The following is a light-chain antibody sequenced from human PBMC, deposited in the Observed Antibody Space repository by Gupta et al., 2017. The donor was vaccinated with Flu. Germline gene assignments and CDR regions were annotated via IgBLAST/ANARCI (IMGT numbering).Light chain of an antibody. CDR1: QSVLYSSNNKNY. J-gene: IGKJ1*01. CDR3: QRDDGTPRT. CDR2: WAS. Sequence: DIVMTQSPDSLAVSLGERATINCKSSQSVLYSSNNKNYLAWYQQKPGQPPKLLIYWASTRESGVPDRFSGSGSGTDFTLTISILHAEDVAVYYCQRDDGTPRTFGQGTKVEIK. V-gene: IGKV4-1*01.